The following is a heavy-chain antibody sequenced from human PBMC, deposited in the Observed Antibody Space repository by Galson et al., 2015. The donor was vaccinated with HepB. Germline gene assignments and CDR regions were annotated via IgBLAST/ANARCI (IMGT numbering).Heavy chain of an antibody. CDR1: GFTFSSYS. J-gene: IGHJ3*01. CDR2: ISSGSTTI. Sequence: SLRLSCAASGFTFSSYSMNWVRQAPGKGLEWVSYISSGSTTIYYADSVKGRFTISRDNAKNSLYLQMNSLRDEDTAVCYCAREWRGHKVLRSRGAFDFWGQGTMVTVSS. V-gene: IGHV3-48*02. CDR3: AREWRGHKVLRSRGAFDF. D-gene: IGHD4/OR15-4a*01.